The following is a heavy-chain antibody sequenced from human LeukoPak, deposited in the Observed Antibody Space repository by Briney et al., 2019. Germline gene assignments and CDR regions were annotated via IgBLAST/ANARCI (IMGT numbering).Heavy chain of an antibody. J-gene: IGHJ2*01. CDR1: GFTFSSYA. V-gene: IGHV3-23*01. CDR3: AKDLGGGSGCYDL. CDR2: ISGSGGST. Sequence: GGSLRLSCAASGFTFSSYAMSWVRQAPGKGLEWVSTISGSGGSTYYADSVRGRFTISRDSSKNTLYLQMNSLRAEDTAVYYCAKDLGGGSGCYDLWGRGTLVTVSS. D-gene: IGHD6-19*01.